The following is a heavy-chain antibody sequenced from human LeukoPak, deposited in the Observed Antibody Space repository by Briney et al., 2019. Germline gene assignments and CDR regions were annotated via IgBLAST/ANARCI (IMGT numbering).Heavy chain of an antibody. CDR2: INPSADTT. J-gene: IGHJ4*02. D-gene: IGHD3-10*01. CDR3: ARAYGSTSYYNYYLQY. V-gene: IGHV1-46*01. Sequence: ASVKVSCKASGYTFTSYYLHWVRQAPGQGLAWMGVINPSADTTSYTEKFQGRVTMTRDMSTSTFYMELRSLTSEDTAMYYCARAYGSTSYYNYYLQYWGQGTLVTVSS. CDR1: GYTFTSYY.